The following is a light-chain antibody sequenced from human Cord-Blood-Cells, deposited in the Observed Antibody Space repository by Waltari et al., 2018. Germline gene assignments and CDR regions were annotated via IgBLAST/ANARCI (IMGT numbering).Light chain of an antibody. CDR1: RSDVCVYNY. CDR3: SSYAGSNNGV. J-gene: IGLJ3*02. Sequence: QPALTQPPSASGSPGQSVTIPFTGTRSDVCVYNYGSWYQHHPGKAPKLMIYEVSKRPSGVPDRFSGSKSGNTASLTVSGLQAEDEADYYCSSYAGSNNGVFGGGTKLTVL. V-gene: IGLV2-8*01. CDR2: EVS.